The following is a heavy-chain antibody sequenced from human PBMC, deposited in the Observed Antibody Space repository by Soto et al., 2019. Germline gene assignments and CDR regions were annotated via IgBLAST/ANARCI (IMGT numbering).Heavy chain of an antibody. J-gene: IGHJ4*02. Sequence: ASVKVSCKASGYTFTSYYMHWVRQAPGQGLEWMGIINPSGGSTSYAQKFQGRVTMTRDTSTSTVYMELSSLRSEDTAVYYCARVTRYCSSTSCCYFDYWGQGTLVTVSS. CDR3: ARVTRYCSSTSCCYFDY. CDR2: INPSGGST. CDR1: GYTFTSYY. V-gene: IGHV1-46*01. D-gene: IGHD2-2*01.